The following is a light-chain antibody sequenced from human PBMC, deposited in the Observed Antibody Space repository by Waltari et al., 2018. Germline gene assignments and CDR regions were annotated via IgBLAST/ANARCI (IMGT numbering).Light chain of an antibody. V-gene: IGKV1-39*01. CDR3: QQSYTTPRT. CDR2: AAS. CDR1: RAITNY. J-gene: IGKJ2*01. Sequence: DIQMTQSPSSLSASVGERVTLTCRASRAITNYVNWYQQRPGLAPKLLIYAASTLQGGVPTRFSGSGSGTDFTLTISSLQIEDFATYYCQQSYTTPRTFGQGTKLESK.